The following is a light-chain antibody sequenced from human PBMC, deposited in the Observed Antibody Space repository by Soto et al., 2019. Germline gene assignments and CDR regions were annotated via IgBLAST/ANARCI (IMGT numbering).Light chain of an antibody. V-gene: IGLV2-14*03. Sequence: QSALTQPASVSGSPGQSITISCTGTSSDVGRYKLVSWYQQHPGKAPKLMIYDVTNRPSGVSNRFSGSKSGNTASLTISGLQXEDEADYYCSSYTTSSTLIFGGGTKLTVL. J-gene: IGLJ2*01. CDR3: SSYTTSSTLI. CDR1: SSDVGRYKL. CDR2: DVT.